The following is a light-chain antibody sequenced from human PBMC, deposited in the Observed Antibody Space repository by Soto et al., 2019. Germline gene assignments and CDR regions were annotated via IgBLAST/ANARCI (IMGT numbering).Light chain of an antibody. J-gene: IGKJ5*01. CDR2: GAS. Sequence: EIVLTQSPGTLSLSPGERATLSCRASQSVSSSYLAWYQQKPGQAPRLLIYGASSRATGIPDRFSGSVSGTDFTLTISSLQPEDFATYYCRQSYSTPTFGQGTRLEI. V-gene: IGKV3-20*01. CDR1: QSVSSSY. CDR3: RQSYSTPT.